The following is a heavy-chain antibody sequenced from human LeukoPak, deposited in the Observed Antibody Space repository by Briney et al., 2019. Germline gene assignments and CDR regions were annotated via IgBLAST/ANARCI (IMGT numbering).Heavy chain of an antibody. V-gene: IGHV4-59*01. CDR2: IYYSGST. D-gene: IGHD3-10*01. Sequence: SETLSLTCTVSGGSISSYYWSWIRQPPGKGLEWIGYIYYSGSTNYNPSLKSRVTISVDTSKNQFSLKLSSVTAADTAVYYCARDEVRFPRVFQHWGQGTLVTVSS. CDR3: ARDEVRFPRVFQH. J-gene: IGHJ1*01. CDR1: GGSISSYY.